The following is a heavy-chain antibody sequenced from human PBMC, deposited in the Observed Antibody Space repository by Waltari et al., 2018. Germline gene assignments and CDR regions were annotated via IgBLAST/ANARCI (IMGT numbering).Heavy chain of an antibody. J-gene: IGHJ4*02. V-gene: IGHV1-46*01. Sequence: QVQLVQSGAELKKPGASVKLSCKASVYTFTSYYIQWVRQAPGQGLEWMGVMNSGGDTTSYAQKFQGRVTMTRDTSTSTAYMELSSLRSEDTAVYYCARLGITMTPDYWGQGTLVTVSS. CDR1: VYTFTSYY. CDR3: ARLGITMTPDY. CDR2: MNSGGDTT.